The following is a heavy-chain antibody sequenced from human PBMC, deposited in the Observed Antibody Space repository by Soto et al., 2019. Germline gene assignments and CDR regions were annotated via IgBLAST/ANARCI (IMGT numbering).Heavy chain of an antibody. V-gene: IGHV4-39*01. J-gene: IGHJ3*02. Sequence: TLSLTSSFSGGSISSSSYCWGWIRQPPGKGLEWIGSIYYSGSTYYNPSLKSRVTISVDTSKNQFSLKLSSVTAADTAVYYCPSLMTTFGDPTLGAFDICRKGRMVT. CDR2: IYYSGST. CDR3: PSLMTTFGDPTLGAFDI. CDR1: GGSISSSSYC. D-gene: IGHD3-16*01.